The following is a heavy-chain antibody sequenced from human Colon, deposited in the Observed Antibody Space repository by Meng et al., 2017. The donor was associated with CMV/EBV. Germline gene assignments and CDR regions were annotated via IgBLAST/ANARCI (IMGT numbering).Heavy chain of an antibody. J-gene: IGHJ4*02. CDR2: IKPDASEK. CDR3: ATDLNWDNF. D-gene: IGHD1-1*01. V-gene: IGHV3-7*01. CDR1: GFTFSGRW. Sequence: ESLKISCTTSGFTFSGRWMTWVRQAPGKGLEGVANIKPDASEKYYVDSVKGRFTISRDNAKNSLYLQMNSLRAEDTAVYYCATDLNWDNFWGQGTLVTVSS.